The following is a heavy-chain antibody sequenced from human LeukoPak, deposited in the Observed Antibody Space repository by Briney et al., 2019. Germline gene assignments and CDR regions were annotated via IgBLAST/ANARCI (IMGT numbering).Heavy chain of an antibody. Sequence: RTGGSLRLSCATSGFTFVDYGLSWVRQAPGQGLEWISAINWNGGITDYADSVKGRFTISRDNAKNSLYLQMDSLRAEDTAVYYCVRDVIHSYFDIWGQGILVTIS. D-gene: IGHD2/OR15-2a*01. CDR2: INWNGGIT. J-gene: IGHJ4*02. CDR3: VRDVIHSYFDI. V-gene: IGHV3-20*04. CDR1: GFTFVDYG.